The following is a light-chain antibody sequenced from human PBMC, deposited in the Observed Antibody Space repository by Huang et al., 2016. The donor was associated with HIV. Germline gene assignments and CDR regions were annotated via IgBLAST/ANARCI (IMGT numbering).Light chain of an antibody. J-gene: IGKJ4*01. CDR2: DAY. CDR3: QQRTTWPLT. Sequence: EIVLTQSPATLSLSPGERATLSCSASQSVSNFLAWYQQKPCQAPRFLIYDAYNRAPGTPARFSGSGSGTDFTLTISSLEPEDFAVYYCQQRTTWPLTFGGGTKVEIK. V-gene: IGKV3-11*01. CDR1: QSVSNF.